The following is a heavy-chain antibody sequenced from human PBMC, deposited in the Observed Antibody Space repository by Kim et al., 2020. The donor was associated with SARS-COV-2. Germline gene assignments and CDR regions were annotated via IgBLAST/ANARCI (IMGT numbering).Heavy chain of an antibody. CDR2: ISSSGSTI. CDR3: ARIRGYSGYDSSGELYYYYYGMDV. Sequence: GGSLRLSCAASGFTFSDYYMSWIRQAPGKGLEWVSYISSSGSTIYYADSVKGRFTISRDNAKNSLYLQMNSLRAEDTAVYYCARIRGYSGYDSSGELYYYYYGMDVWGQGTTVTVSS. J-gene: IGHJ6*02. CDR1: GFTFSDYY. D-gene: IGHD5-12*01. V-gene: IGHV3-11*01.